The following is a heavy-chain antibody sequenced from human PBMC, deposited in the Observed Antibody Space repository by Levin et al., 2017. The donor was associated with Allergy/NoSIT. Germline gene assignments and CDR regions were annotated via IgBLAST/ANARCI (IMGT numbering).Heavy chain of an antibody. CDR3: ARQVSHDSSETGYYFDN. CDR2: INLRGTTM. CDR1: GFTFTNFE. D-gene: IGHD3-9*01. V-gene: IGHV3-48*03. J-gene: IGHJ4*02. Sequence: GGSLRLSCEASGFTFTNFEMNWVRQAPGRGLEWISYINLRGTTMYYADSVRGRFTISRDNSKDSVFLRMDSLTAEDTGIYYCARQVSHDSSETGYYFDNWGQGTLVTVSS.